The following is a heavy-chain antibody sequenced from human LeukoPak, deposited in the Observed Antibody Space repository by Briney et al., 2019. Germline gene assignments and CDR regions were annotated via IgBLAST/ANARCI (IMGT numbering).Heavy chain of an antibody. CDR3: AKEGGIVATISRVESFDY. J-gene: IGHJ4*02. CDR1: GFTFSSYA. V-gene: IGHV3-23*01. D-gene: IGHD5-12*01. CDR2: ISGSGGST. Sequence: GGSLRLSCAVSGFTFSSYAMSWVRQAPGKGLEWVSAISGSGGSTYYADSVKGRFTISRDNSKNTLYLQMNSLRAEDTAVYYCAKEGGIVATISRVESFDYWGQGTLVTVSS.